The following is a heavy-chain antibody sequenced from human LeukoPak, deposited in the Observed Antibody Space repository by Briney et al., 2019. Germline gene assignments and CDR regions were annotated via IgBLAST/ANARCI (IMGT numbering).Heavy chain of an antibody. D-gene: IGHD1-26*01. J-gene: IGHJ4*02. CDR2: INPNSGGT. Sequence: ASVKVSCKASGYTFTGYYMHWVRQAPGQGPEWMGWINPNSGGTNYAQKFQGRVTMTRDTSISTAYMELSRLRSDDTAVYYCASGSYLGNPPTPDYWGQGTLVTVSS. V-gene: IGHV1-2*02. CDR1: GYTFTGYY. CDR3: ASGSYLGNPPTPDY.